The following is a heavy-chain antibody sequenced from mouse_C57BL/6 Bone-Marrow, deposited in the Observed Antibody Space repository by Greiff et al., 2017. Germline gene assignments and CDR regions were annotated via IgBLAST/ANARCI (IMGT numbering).Heavy chain of an antibody. J-gene: IGHJ3*01. CDR2: IYTGGGYT. CDR3: ARSKDYDVAWFAY. D-gene: IGHD2-4*01. CDR1: GYTFTNYW. V-gene: IGHV1-63*01. Sequence: VQLQQSGAELVRPGTSVKMSCKASGYTFTNYWIGWAKQRPGHGLEWIGDIYTGGGYTNYNEKFKGKATLTADKSSSTADMQFSSLTSEDSAIYYWARSKDYDVAWFAYWGQGTLVTVSA.